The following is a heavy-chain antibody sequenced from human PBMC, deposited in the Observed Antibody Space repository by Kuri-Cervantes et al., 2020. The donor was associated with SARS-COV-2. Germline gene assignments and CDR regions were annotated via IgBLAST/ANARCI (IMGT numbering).Heavy chain of an antibody. V-gene: IGHV3-73*01. J-gene: IGHJ1*01. Sequence: GESLKISCAASGFTFSGSAMHWVRQASGKGLEWVGRIRSKANSYATAYAASVKGRFTISRDDSKSIAYLQMNSLKTEDTAVYYCTRDSTLGYCSGGSCPKYFQHWGQGTLVTVSS. CDR1: GFTFSGSA. CDR2: IRSKANSYAT. CDR3: TRDSTLGYCSGGSCPKYFQH. D-gene: IGHD2-15*01.